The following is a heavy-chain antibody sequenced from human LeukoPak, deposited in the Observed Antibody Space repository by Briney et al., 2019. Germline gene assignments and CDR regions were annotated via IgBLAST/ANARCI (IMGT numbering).Heavy chain of an antibody. CDR2: ISSSSSYI. CDR3: ARVEAGYSSSWYARPLHDY. D-gene: IGHD6-13*01. V-gene: IGHV3-21*01. CDR1: GFTFSSYS. Sequence: GGSLRLSCAASGFTFSSYSMNWVRQAPGKGLEWVSSISSSSSYIYYADSVKGRFTISRDNAKNSLYLQMNSLRAEDTAVYYCARVEAGYSSSWYARPLHDYWGQGTLVTVSS. J-gene: IGHJ4*02.